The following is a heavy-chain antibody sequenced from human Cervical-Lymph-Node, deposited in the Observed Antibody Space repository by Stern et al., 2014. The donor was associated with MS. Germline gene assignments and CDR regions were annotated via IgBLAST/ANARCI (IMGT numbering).Heavy chain of an antibody. V-gene: IGHV1-69*01. D-gene: IGHD3-22*01. CDR2: IIPIFGTA. CDR1: GVTFSSYA. CDR3: AREGVKYYYDSSGYYYFDY. Sequence: QVQLVESGAEVKKPGSSVKVSCKASGVTFSSYAISWVRQAPGQGLEWMGGIIPIFGTANYAQKFQGRVTITADESTSTAYMELSSLRSEDTAVYYCAREGVKYYYDSSGYYYFDYWGQGTLVTVSS. J-gene: IGHJ4*02.